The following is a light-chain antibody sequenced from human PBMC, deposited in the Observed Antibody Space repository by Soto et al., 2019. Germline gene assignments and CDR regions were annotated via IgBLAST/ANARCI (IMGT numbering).Light chain of an antibody. CDR3: QQSFITLAWT. CDR2: VAS. CDR1: QRIGTY. J-gene: IGKJ1*01. V-gene: IGKV1-39*01. Sequence: DIQMTQSPSSLSASIGDRVTITCRASQRIGTYLNWYQQRPGKAPKLLIYVASTLQSGVPSRFSGSGSGTDFTLTIISLQPEDSATYYCQQSFITLAWTFGQGTKVEVK.